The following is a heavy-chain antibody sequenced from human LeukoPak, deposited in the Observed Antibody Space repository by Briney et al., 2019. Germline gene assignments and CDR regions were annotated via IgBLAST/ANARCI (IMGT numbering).Heavy chain of an antibody. CDR2: INNSGSS. Sequence: KPSETLSLTCTVSGGSISGYYWSWIRQPAGKGLEWIGRINNSGSSNYNPSLRSRVTMSVDTSKNQFSLKLSSVTAADTAVYYCARAARRYSGSYLDYWGQGTLVTVSS. J-gene: IGHJ4*02. CDR3: ARAARRYSGSYLDY. D-gene: IGHD1-26*01. CDR1: GGSISGYY. V-gene: IGHV4-4*07.